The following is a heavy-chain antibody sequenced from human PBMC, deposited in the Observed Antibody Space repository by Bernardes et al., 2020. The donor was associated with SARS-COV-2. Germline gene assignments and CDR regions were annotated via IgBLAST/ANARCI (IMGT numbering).Heavy chain of an antibody. CDR1: GGSFSGYY. CDR2: INHSGST. J-gene: IGHJ6*03. CDR3: ARVRSVPTTYYYMDV. Sequence: TLSLTCAVYGGSFSGYYWSWIRQPPGKGLEWIGEINHSGSTNYNPSLKSRVTISVDTSKNQFSLKLSSVTAADTAVYYCARVRSVPTTYYYMDVWGKGTTVTVSS. V-gene: IGHV4-34*01. D-gene: IGHD4-17*01.